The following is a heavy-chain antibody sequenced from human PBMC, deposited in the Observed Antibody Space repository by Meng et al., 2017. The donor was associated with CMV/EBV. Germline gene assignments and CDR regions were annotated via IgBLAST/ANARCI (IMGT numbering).Heavy chain of an antibody. V-gene: IGHV3-7*01. CDR1: GFTFSSYW. D-gene: IGHD5-12*01. Sequence: GGSLRLSCAASGFTFSSYWMSWVRQAPGKGLEWVANIKQDGSEKYYVDSVKGRFTISRDNAKNSLYLQMNSLRAEDTAVYYCARDGLDIVATISGDYFDYWGQGTLVTVPQ. CDR2: IKQDGSEK. CDR3: ARDGLDIVATISGDYFDY. J-gene: IGHJ4*02.